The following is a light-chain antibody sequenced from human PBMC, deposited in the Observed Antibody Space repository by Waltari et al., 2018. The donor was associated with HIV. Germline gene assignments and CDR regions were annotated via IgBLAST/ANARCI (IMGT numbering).Light chain of an antibody. V-gene: IGLV3-25*03. CDR2: ETT. CDR1: SVSKQN. Sequence: SYALTQSPSVSVSPGPTARIARFVASVSKQNVHRYPWKPGQAPVMVIYETTKRSSRMSGRFSASRSGTTATLTITGVRTEDEADYFCQSADTSPSKAIFGGGTK. CDR3: QSADTSPSKAI. J-gene: IGLJ2*01.